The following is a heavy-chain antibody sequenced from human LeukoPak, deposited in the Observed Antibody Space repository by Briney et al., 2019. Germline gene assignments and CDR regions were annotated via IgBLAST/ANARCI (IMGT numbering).Heavy chain of an antibody. V-gene: IGHV3-21*01. D-gene: IGHD6-13*01. CDR3: ARALSSGWYGGVFDY. CDR2: ISSSSSYI. J-gene: IGHJ4*02. Sequence: PGGSLRLSCAASGFTFSSYSMNWVRQAPGKGLEWVSSISSSSSYIYYADSVKGRFTISRDNAKNSLYLQMNSLRAEDTAVYYCARALSSGWYGGVFDYWGQGTLVTVSS. CDR1: GFTFSSYS.